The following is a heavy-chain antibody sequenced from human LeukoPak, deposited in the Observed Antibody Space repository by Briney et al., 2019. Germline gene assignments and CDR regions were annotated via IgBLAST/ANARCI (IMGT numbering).Heavy chain of an antibody. CDR3: ARGRGSSWSDDAFDI. CDR2: IYTSGST. V-gene: IGHV4-4*07. CDR1: GGSISSYY. J-gene: IGHJ3*02. Sequence: SETLSLTCTVSGGSISSYYWSWIRQPAGKGLEWIGRIYTSGSTNYNPSLKSRVTMSVDTSKNQFSLKLSSVTAADTAVYYCARGRGSSWSDDAFDIWGQGTMDTVSS. D-gene: IGHD6-13*01.